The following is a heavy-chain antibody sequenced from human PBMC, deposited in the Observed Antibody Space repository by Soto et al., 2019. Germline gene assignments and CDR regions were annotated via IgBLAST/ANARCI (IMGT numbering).Heavy chain of an antibody. J-gene: IGHJ6*02. Sequence: GESLKISCKGSGYSFTSYWIGWVRQMPGKGLEWMGIIYPGDSDTRYSPSFQGQVTISADKSISTAYLQWSSLKASDTAMYYCARVDTAMVGYCGMDVWGQGTTVTVSS. V-gene: IGHV5-51*01. CDR3: ARVDTAMVGYCGMDV. D-gene: IGHD5-18*01. CDR2: IYPGDSDT. CDR1: GYSFTSYW.